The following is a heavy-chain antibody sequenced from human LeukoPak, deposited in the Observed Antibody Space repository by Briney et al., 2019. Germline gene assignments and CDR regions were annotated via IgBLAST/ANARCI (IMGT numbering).Heavy chain of an antibody. D-gene: IGHD3-22*01. V-gene: IGHV4-61*08. J-gene: IGHJ4*02. CDR2: IYYSGST. CDR3: AREGDSSGYTY. Sequence: SETLSLTCTVSGGSISSGDYYWSWIRQPPGKGLEWIGYIYYSGSTNYNPSLKSRVTISVDASKNQFSLKLSSVTAADTAVYYCAREGDSSGYTYWGQGTLVTVSS. CDR1: GGSISSGDYY.